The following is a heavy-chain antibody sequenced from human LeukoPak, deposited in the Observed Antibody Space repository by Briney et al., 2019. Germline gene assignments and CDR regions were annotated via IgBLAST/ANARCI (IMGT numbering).Heavy chain of an antibody. D-gene: IGHD5-12*01. CDR2: IIPIFGTA. Sequence: GASVKVSCKASGGTFSSYAISWVRQAPGQGLEWMGGIIPIFGTANYAQKFQGRVTITTDESTSTAYMELSSLRSEDTAVYYCARALRSGYDSRLDYWGQGTLVTVSS. CDR1: GGTFSSYA. V-gene: IGHV1-69*05. J-gene: IGHJ4*02. CDR3: ARALRSGYDSRLDY.